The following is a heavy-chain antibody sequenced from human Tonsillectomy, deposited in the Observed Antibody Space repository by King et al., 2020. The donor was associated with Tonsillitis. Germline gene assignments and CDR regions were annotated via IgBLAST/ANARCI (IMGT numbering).Heavy chain of an antibody. Sequence: VQLVESGGGVVQPGRSLRLSCAASGFTFSSYALHWVRQAPGKGLEWVADISFDGSNRYYADSVKGRFTISRDNSKNTLYLQMNSLRAEDTAVYFCARRDGALDVYDCGLEVWGPGAPVTGSS. D-gene: IGHD2/OR15-2a*01. V-gene: IGHV3-30-3*01. J-gene: IGHJ6*02. CDR3: ARRDGALDVYDCGLEV. CDR1: GFTFSSYA. CDR2: ISFDGSNR.